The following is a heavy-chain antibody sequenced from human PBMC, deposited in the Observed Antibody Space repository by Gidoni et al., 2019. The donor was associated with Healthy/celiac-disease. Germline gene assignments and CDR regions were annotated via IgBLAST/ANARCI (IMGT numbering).Heavy chain of an antibody. D-gene: IGHD4-17*01. CDR2: ISGSGGST. J-gene: IGHJ3*02. V-gene: IGHV3-23*01. CDR3: AKDLGAYGDYDSDAFDI. CDR1: GFTFSSYA. Sequence: EVRLLESGGGLVQPGGSLRLSCAASGFTFSSYAMSWVRQAPGKGLEWVSAISGSGGSTYYADSVKGRFTISRDNSKNTLYLQMNSLRAEDTAVYYCAKDLGAYGDYDSDAFDIWGQGTMVTVSS.